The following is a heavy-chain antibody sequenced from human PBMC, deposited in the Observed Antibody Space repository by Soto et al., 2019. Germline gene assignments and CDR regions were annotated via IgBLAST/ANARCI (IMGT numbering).Heavy chain of an antibody. V-gene: IGHV3-23*01. CDR3: AKDRDADDVGAPIDY. J-gene: IGHJ4*02. CDR2: ISGSGGST. CDR1: GFTFSSYA. D-gene: IGHD3-10*01. Sequence: EVQLLESGGGLVQPGGSLRLSCAASGFTFSSYAMSWVRQAPGEGLEWVSAISGSGGSTYYADSVKGRFTISRDNSKNTLYLQMNSLRAEDTAVYYCAKDRDADDVGAPIDYWGQGTLVTVSS.